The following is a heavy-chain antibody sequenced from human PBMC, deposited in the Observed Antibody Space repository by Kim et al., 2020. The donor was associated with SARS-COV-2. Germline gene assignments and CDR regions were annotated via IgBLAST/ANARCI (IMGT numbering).Heavy chain of an antibody. J-gene: IGHJ4*02. D-gene: IGHD3-3*01. Sequence: GSGGRTYSADSVKGRFTISRDNSKNTLYLQMNSLRAEETAVYYCAKISDDWGQGTLVTVSS. V-gene: IGHV3-23*01. CDR3: AKISDD. CDR2: GSGGRT.